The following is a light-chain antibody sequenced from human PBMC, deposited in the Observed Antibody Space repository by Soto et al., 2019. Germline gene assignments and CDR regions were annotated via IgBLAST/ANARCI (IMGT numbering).Light chain of an antibody. CDR2: LEGSGSY. Sequence: QAVVTQSSSASASLGSSVKLTCTLRSGHSSYIIAWHQQQPGKAPRYLMKLEGSGSYNKGSGVPDRFSGSSSGADRYLTISNLPSEDEAYYYCEDFGTGTKLTVL. CDR3: ED. V-gene: IGLV4-60*03. J-gene: IGLJ1*01. CDR1: SGHSSYI.